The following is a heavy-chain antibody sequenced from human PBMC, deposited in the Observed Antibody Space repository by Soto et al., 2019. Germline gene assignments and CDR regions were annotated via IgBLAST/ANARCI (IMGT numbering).Heavy chain of an antibody. CDR3: ARAYCSGGSCYYYYYYMDV. CDR1: GFTFSSYG. J-gene: IGHJ6*03. Sequence: QVQLVESGGGVVQPGRSLRLSCAASGFTFSSYGMHRVRQAPGKGLGRVAVIWYDGSNKYYADSVKGRFTISRDNSKNTLYLQMNSLRAEDTAVYYCARAYCSGGSCYYYYYYMDVWGKGTTVTVSS. D-gene: IGHD2-15*01. CDR2: IWYDGSNK. V-gene: IGHV3-33*01.